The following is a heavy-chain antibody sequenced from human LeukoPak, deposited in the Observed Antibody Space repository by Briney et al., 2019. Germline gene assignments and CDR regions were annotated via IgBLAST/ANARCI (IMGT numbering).Heavy chain of an antibody. Sequence: SETLSLTCTVSGASISSFWWTWIRQPPGKGLEWLGYIYNSGSTRYNPSLKSRVTISVDTSKNQFSLNLTSVTAADTAVYYCAREKDSIVSTARMDVWGRGTTVTVSS. V-gene: IGHV4-59*01. J-gene: IGHJ6*03. D-gene: IGHD5/OR15-5a*01. CDR3: AREKDSIVSTARMDV. CDR2: IYNSGST. CDR1: GASISSFW.